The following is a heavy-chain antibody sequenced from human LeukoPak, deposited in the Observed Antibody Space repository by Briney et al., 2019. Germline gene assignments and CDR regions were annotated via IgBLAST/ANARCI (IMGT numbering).Heavy chain of an antibody. CDR1: GFTFSSYA. D-gene: IGHD5-18*01. J-gene: IGHJ4*02. CDR2: ISGSGGST. Sequence: GGSLRLSCAASGFTFSSYAMSWVRQAPGKGLEWVSAISGSGGSTYYADSVKGRFTISRDNSKNTLYLQMNSLRAEDTAVYYCAKVMWGEGYSYGYRGAGVEYWGQGTLVTVSS. CDR3: AKVMWGEGYSYGYRGAGVEY. V-gene: IGHV3-23*01.